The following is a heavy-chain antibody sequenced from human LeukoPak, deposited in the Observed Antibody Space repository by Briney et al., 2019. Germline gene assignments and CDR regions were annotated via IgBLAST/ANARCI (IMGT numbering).Heavy chain of an antibody. CDR1: GGSISSGDYY. J-gene: IGHJ5*02. D-gene: IGHD3-22*01. CDR3: ARPYYYDSRIDP. Sequence: SQTLSLTCTVSGGSISSGDYYWSWIRQPPGKGLEWIAYMYYSGSTYYNPSLKSRVTISADTSKNQLSLKLSSVTAADTAVYYCARPYYYDSRIDPWGQGILVTVSS. V-gene: IGHV4-30-4*01. CDR2: MYYSGST.